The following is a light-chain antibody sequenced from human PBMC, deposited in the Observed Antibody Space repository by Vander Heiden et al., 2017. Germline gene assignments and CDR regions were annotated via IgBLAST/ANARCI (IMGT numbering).Light chain of an antibody. CDR2: QDS. J-gene: IGLJ2*01. V-gene: IGLV3-1*01. CDR1: NLGTKF. CDR3: QAWDSKTVL. Sequence: YEVTQPPSVSVSPGQTVSITCSGDNLGTKFASWYQQKPGQSPVLVIYQDSRRPSGIPERFSGSKSGNTATLTISGTQTMDEAEYYCQAWDSKTVLFGGGTKLTVL.